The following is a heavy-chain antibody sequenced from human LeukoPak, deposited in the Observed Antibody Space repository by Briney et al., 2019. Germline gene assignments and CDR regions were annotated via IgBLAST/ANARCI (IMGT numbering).Heavy chain of an antibody. CDR3: ATGITKPDPIVVVPAAIRVAQAFDY. CDR1: GGSFSDYY. J-gene: IGHJ4*02. Sequence: SETLSLTCAVYGGSFSDYYWNWIRQPPGKGLEWIGEINHSGSTNYNPSLKSRVAISVDTSKNQFSLKLSSVTAADTAVYYCATGITKPDPIVVVPAAIRVAQAFDYWGQGTLVTVSS. CDR2: INHSGST. D-gene: IGHD2-2*01. V-gene: IGHV4-34*01.